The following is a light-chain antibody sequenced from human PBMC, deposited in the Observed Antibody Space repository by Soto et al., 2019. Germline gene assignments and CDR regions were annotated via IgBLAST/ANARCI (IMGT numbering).Light chain of an antibody. CDR3: QQSYNTPYT. V-gene: IGKV1-39*01. CDR2: VAS. CDR1: QSISNY. J-gene: IGKJ2*01. Sequence: DIQMTQSPSSLSASVGDRVTITCRASQSISNYLNWYQQKPGKAPNLLIYVASSLQSGVPSRFSGSGSGTDFTLTINSLQPEDFATYYCQQSYNTPYTFGQGTKLEIK.